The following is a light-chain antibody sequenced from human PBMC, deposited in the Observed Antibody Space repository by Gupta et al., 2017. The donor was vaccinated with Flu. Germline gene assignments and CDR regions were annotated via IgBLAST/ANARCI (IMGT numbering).Light chain of an antibody. CDR2: KDN. Sequence: NFMLPHPHTVSASPGKTVTISCTRSSASITSNSVQWYQQRPGSSPITVINKDNQRPSVVPDRFAGSIGSSANSASRTISALETDDYSYDYCQSYESSIQVFGGGTKLTVL. J-gene: IGLJ2*01. V-gene: IGLV6-57*01. CDR3: QSYESSIQV. CDR1: SASITSNS.